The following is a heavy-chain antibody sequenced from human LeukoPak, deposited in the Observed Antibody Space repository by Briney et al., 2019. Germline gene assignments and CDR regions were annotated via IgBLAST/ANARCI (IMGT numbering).Heavy chain of an antibody. J-gene: IGHJ4*02. CDR3: ARLVAVAGKAGFDF. CDR1: GGSISSYY. V-gene: IGHV4-4*07. D-gene: IGHD6-19*01. Sequence: NPSETLSLTCTVSGGSISSYYWSWIRQPAGKGLEWIGRIYTTGSTNYNPSLKSRVNMSVDTSKNQFSLKLSSVTAADTAVYYCARLVAVAGKAGFDFWGQGTLVTVSS. CDR2: IYTTGST.